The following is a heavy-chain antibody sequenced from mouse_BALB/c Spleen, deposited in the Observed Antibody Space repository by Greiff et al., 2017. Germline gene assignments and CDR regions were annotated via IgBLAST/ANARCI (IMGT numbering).Heavy chain of an antibody. CDR3: AGGAPTMITRIFAY. D-gene: IGHD2-4*01. V-gene: IGHV2-9*02. Sequence: VMLVESGPGLVAPSQSLSITCTVSGFSLTSFGVHWVRQPPGKGLEWLGVIWAGGSTNYNSAHMSRLSISKDNSKSQVFLKMNSLQTDDTAMYYCAGGAPTMITRIFAYWGQGTLVTVSA. CDR1: GFSLTSFG. J-gene: IGHJ3*01. CDR2: IWAGGST.